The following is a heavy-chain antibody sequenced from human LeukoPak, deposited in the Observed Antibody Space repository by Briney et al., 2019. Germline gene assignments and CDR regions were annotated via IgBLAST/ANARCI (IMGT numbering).Heavy chain of an antibody. J-gene: IGHJ4*02. Sequence: GESLEISWKGSGYSFTTYWISWVRQMPGKGLEWMGRIDPSDSYTNYSPSFQGHVTISADKSISTAYLQWSSLKASDTAKFYCARHGTRSSGWPPFDYWGQGTLVTVSS. CDR2: IDPSDSYT. V-gene: IGHV5-10-1*01. CDR1: GYSFTTYW. D-gene: IGHD6-19*01. CDR3: ARHGTRSSGWPPFDY.